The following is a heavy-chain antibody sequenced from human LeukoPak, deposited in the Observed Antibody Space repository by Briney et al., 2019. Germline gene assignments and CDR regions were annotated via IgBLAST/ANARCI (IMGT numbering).Heavy chain of an antibody. D-gene: IGHD1-26*01. J-gene: IGHJ6*03. CDR2: ITSSSRYI. V-gene: IGHV3-21*01. CDR1: GFTFSSYN. CDR3: ARDPYSGSYGDYYYYYMDV. Sequence: GGSLRLSCAVSGFTFSSYNMNWVRHAPGKGLEWVSSITSSSRYIYYADSVKGRFTISRDNAKSSLYLQMNSLRAEDTAVYYCARDPYSGSYGDYYYYYMDVWGKGTTVTISS.